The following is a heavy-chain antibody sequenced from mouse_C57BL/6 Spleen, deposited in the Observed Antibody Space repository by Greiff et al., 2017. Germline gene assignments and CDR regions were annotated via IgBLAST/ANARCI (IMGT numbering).Heavy chain of an antibody. D-gene: IGHD1-1*01. J-gene: IGHJ2*01. Sequence: QVQLQQPGAELVMPGASVKLSCKASGYTFTSYWMHWVKQRPGQGLEWIGEIDPSDSYTNYNQKFKGKSTLTVDKSSSTAYMQLSSLTSEDSAVYYCARNPRTTVALYYFDYWGQGTTLTVSS. CDR2: IDPSDSYT. CDR1: GYTFTSYW. V-gene: IGHV1-69*01. CDR3: ARNPRTTVALYYFDY.